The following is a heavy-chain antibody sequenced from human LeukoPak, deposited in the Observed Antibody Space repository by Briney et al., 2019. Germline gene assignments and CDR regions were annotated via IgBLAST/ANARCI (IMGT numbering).Heavy chain of an antibody. Sequence: ASVKVSCKASGYTFTSYYMHWVRQAPGQGLEWMGWINPNSGGTNYAQKFQGRVTMTRDTSISTAYMELSRLRSDDTAVYYCARDIPAFDTMVRGVIVYWGQGTLVTVSS. V-gene: IGHV1-2*02. D-gene: IGHD3-10*01. CDR3: ARDIPAFDTMVRGVIVY. J-gene: IGHJ4*02. CDR1: GYTFTSYY. CDR2: INPNSGGT.